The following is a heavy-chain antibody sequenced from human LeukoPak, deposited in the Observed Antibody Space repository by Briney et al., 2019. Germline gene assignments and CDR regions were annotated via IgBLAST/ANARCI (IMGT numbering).Heavy chain of an antibody. Sequence: PSETLSLTCAVYGGSFSSYYWGWIRQPPGKGLEWIGSIYYSGSTYFNPSLKSRVTISVDTSKNQFSLKLTSVTAADTAVYYCARGRYYYGSGSYYPFDYWGQGTLVTVSS. D-gene: IGHD3-10*01. CDR1: GGSFSSYY. CDR2: IYYSGST. V-gene: IGHV4-39*01. CDR3: ARGRYYYGSGSYYPFDY. J-gene: IGHJ4*02.